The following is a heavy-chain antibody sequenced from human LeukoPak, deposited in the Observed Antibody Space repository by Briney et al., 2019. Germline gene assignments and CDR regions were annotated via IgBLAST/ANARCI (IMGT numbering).Heavy chain of an antibody. CDR1: GFTFSNAC. V-gene: IGHV3-7*05. CDR2: IKEDGREK. J-gene: IGHJ4*02. Sequence: GGSLRLSCAASGFTFSNACMSRVRRAPGKGLEWVANIKEDGREKYYVDSVKGRFTISRDNAKKSLFLRMNSLRAEDTAVYYCARDSGLTTVTTYWDYWGQGTLVTVSS. CDR3: ARDSGLTTVTTYWDY. D-gene: IGHD4-17*01.